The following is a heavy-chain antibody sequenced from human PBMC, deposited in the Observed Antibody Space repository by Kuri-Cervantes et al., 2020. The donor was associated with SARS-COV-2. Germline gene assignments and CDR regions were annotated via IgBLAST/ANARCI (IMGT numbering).Heavy chain of an antibody. CDR1: GFTFSSYS. J-gene: IGHJ5*01. Sequence: GESLKISCAASGFTFSSYSMNWVRQAPGEGLKWVSYISSSSSTIYYADSVKGRFTISRDNAKNSLYLQLNSLRAEDTALYYCAKDRVGVLDSWGQGTQVTVSS. CDR3: AKDRVGVLDS. V-gene: IGHV3-48*01. CDR2: ISSSSSTI. D-gene: IGHD2-21*01.